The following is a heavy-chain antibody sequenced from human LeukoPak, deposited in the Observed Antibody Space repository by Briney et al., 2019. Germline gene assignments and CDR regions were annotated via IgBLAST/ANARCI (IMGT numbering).Heavy chain of an antibody. J-gene: IGHJ4*02. V-gene: IGHV3-30*18. CDR1: GFTFSSYA. CDR2: ISYDGSNK. CDR3: AKSEGITMIVVVIDY. Sequence: GGSLRLSCAASGFTFSSYAMHWVRQAPGEGLEWVAVISYDGSNKYYADSVKGRFTISRDNSKNTLYLQMNSLRAEDTAVYYCAKSEGITMIVVVIDYWGQGTLVTVSS. D-gene: IGHD3-22*01.